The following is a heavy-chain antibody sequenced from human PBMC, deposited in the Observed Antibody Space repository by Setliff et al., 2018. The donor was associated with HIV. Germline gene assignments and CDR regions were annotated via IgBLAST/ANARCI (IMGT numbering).Heavy chain of an antibody. CDR3: VKSQSQWLRFDVFDL. CDR2: IKQDGNEE. Sequence: GSLRLSCSASGFTFSSYWMTWVRQPPGKGLEWVANIKQDGNEEDYLDSVKGRFTISRDNAKNSLYLQMNTLRAEDSAVYYCVKSQSQWLRFDVFDLWGQGTMVT. J-gene: IGHJ3*01. D-gene: IGHD5-12*01. CDR1: GFTFSSYW. V-gene: IGHV3-7*05.